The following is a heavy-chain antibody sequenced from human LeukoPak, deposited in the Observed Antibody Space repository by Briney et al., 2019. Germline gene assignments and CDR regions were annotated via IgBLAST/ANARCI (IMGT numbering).Heavy chain of an antibody. CDR2: IYYSGST. D-gene: IGHD6-19*01. V-gene: IGHV4-59*01. CDR3: AREQSSGLGYNWFDP. CDR1: VGSISGYY. J-gene: IGHJ5*02. Sequence: SETLSLTCTVSVGSISGYYWSWIRQHPWKGLEWIGYIYYSGSTYYNPSLKSRVTISVDTSKNQFSLKLSSVTAADTAVYYCAREQSSGLGYNWFDPWGQGTLVTVSS.